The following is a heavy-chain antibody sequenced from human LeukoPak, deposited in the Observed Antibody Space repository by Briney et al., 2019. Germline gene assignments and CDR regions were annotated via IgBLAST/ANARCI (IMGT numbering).Heavy chain of an antibody. D-gene: IGHD2-2*01. V-gene: IGHV4-39*01. CDR3: ARSNQLLGNFDY. CDR2: IYYSGST. J-gene: IGHJ4*02. CDR1: GDSISSSSYY. Sequence: PSETLSLTCTVSGDSISSSSYYWGWIRQPPGKGLEWIGSIYYSGSTYYIPSLKSRVTISVDTSKNQFSLKLSSLTAADTAVYYCARSNQLLGNFDYWGQGTLVTVSS.